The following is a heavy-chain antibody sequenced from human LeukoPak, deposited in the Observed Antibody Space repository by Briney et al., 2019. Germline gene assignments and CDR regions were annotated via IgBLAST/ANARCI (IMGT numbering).Heavy chain of an antibody. V-gene: IGHV3-23*01. CDR1: GFTFSSYA. Sequence: TGGSLRLSCAASGFTFSSYAMSWVRQAPGKGLEWVSAISGSGGSTYYADSVKGRFTISRDNSKNTLYLQMNSLRAEDTAVYYCAKAPTPDLYSGYNDYWGQGTLVTVSS. D-gene: IGHD5-12*01. CDR3: AKAPTPDLYSGYNDY. J-gene: IGHJ4*02. CDR2: ISGSGGST.